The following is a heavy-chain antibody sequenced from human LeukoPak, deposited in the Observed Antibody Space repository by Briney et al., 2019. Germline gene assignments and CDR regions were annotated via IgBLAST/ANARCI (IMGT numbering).Heavy chain of an antibody. CDR3: ARGVVVPAAHPSPYYYYYYMDV. Sequence: ASVKVSCKASGGTFSSYAISWVRQAPGQGLEWMGGIIPIFGTANYAQKFQGRVTITADESTSTAYMELSSLRSEDTAVYYCARGVVVPAAHPSPYYYYYYMDVWGEGTTVTISS. D-gene: IGHD2-2*01. V-gene: IGHV1-69*13. J-gene: IGHJ6*03. CDR2: IIPIFGTA. CDR1: GGTFSSYA.